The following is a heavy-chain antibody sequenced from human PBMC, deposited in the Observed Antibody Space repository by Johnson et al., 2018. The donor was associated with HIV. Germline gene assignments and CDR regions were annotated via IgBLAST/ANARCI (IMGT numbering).Heavy chain of an antibody. V-gene: IGHV3-53*01. D-gene: IGHD6-6*01. CDR3: AKGQYSSSPFAFDI. CDR2: IYSGGST. J-gene: IGHJ3*02. CDR1: GFTVSSNY. Sequence: VQLVESGGGLIQPGGSLRLSCAASGFTVSSNYMSWVRQAPGKGLEWVSVIYSGGSTYYADSVKGRFTISTDNSKNTLYLQMNSLRREDTAVYYCAKGQYSSSPFAFDIWGQGTMVTVSS.